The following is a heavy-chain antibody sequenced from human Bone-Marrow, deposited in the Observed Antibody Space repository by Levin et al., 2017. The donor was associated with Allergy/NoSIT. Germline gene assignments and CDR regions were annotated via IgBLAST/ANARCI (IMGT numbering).Heavy chain of an antibody. CDR2: INPNDDTS. D-gene: IGHD3/OR15-3a*01. J-gene: IGHJ4*02. CDR3: ARDVKAHLIRSLDL. Sequence: ASVKVSCKASGHSLTSYYFHWVRQAPGQGLEWMALINPNDDTSTYADTFQGRLSLTRDTSTSTLYMELSSLRSEDTAVYFCARDVKAHLIRSLDLWGQGTLVTVSS. CDR1: GHSLTSYY. V-gene: IGHV1-46*01.